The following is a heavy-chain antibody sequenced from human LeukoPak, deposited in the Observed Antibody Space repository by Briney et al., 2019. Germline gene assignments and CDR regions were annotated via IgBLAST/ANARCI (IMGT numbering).Heavy chain of an antibody. V-gene: IGHV3-33*06. CDR3: AKTDCSSTSCYSVDY. J-gene: IGHJ4*02. Sequence: PGRSLRLSCAASGFTFSSYGMHWVRQAPGKGLEWVAVIWYDGSNKYYADSVKGRFTISRDNSKNTLYLQMNSLRAEDTAVYYCAKTDCSSTSCYSVDYWGQGTLVTVSS. CDR1: GFTFSSYG. D-gene: IGHD2-2*01. CDR2: IWYDGSNK.